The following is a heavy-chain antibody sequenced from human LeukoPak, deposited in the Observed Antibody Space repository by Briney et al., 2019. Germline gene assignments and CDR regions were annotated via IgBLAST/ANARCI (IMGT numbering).Heavy chain of an antibody. CDR2: ISAYNGNT. CDR3: ARDSTDRSGWSPTYEDY. CDR1: GYTFTSYG. Sequence: GASVKVSCKASGYTFTSYGISWVRQAPGRGLEWMGWISAYNGNTNYAQKLQGRVTMTTDTSTSTAYMELRSLRSDDTAVYYCARDSTDRSGWSPTYEDYWGQGTLVTVSS. J-gene: IGHJ4*02. V-gene: IGHV1-18*01. D-gene: IGHD6-13*01.